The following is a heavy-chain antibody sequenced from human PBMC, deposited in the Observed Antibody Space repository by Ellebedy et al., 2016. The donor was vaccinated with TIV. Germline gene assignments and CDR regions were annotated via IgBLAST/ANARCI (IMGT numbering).Heavy chain of an antibody. CDR1: GFSLSTTG. CDR3: AGHPADFDF. CDR2: ITPYGGT. Sequence: SGPTLVXPTQTLTRTCTFSGFSLSTTGVGVGWIRQPPGKGLEWIGEITPYGGTNYSPSLRSRVTISGDRSNNQFSLRLSSVTAADTAVYYCAGHPADFDFWGQGTLVTVSS. V-gene: IGHV4-34*09. J-gene: IGHJ4*02.